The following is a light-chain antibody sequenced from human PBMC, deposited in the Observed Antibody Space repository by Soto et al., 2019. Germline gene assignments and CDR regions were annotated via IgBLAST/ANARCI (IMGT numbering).Light chain of an antibody. CDR3: QQSYTTQWT. J-gene: IGKJ1*01. CDR1: QSISTY. CDR2: AAT. Sequence: QVTQSATSLAAAGENAVTIPWRASQSISTYLNWYQHKPGKAPKLLIYAATSLQSWVPSRFSGGVSGTDLTLTSSSLQPEDVATYYCQQSYTTQWTCGQGTKVDIK. V-gene: IGKV1-39*01.